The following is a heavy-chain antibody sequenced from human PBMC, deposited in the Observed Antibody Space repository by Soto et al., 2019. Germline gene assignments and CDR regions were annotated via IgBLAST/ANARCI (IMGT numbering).Heavy chain of an antibody. CDR3: ARVPDR. V-gene: IGHV4-61*01. Sequence: SETLSLTCNVSGGSVSSGSYFWSWIRQPPGKGLEWIGYIYNSGSTYYNPSLKSRVTISVDRSKNQFSLKLSSVTAADTAVYYCARVPDRWGQGTLVTVSS. CDR2: IYNSGST. D-gene: IGHD2-2*01. CDR1: GGSVSSGSYF. J-gene: IGHJ5*02.